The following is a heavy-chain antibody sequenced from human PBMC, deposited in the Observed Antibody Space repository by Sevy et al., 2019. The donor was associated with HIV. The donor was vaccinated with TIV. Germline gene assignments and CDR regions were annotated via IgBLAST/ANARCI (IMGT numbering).Heavy chain of an antibody. Sequence: ASVKVSCKASGYTFTDYYIHWVRQAPGQGLEWMAWINPNDGVTNYAQRFQGGVTVTRDTSVSTAYMDLSGLRYDDTAIYYWARLTTKPTSDLYGMDVWGQGTTVTVSS. J-gene: IGHJ6*02. D-gene: IGHD4-17*01. CDR1: GYTFTDYY. V-gene: IGHV1-2*02. CDR2: INPNDGVT. CDR3: ARLTTKPTSDLYGMDV.